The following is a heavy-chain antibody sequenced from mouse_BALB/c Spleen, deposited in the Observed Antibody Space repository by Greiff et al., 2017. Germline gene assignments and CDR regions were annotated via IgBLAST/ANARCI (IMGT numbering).Heavy chain of an antibody. CDR1: GYTFTNYW. CDR2: IYPGGGYT. D-gene: IGHD2-14*01. Sequence: VQRVESGAELVRPGTSVKMSCKAAGYTFTNYWIGWVKQRPGHGLEWIGDIYPGGGYTNYNEKFKGKATLTADTSSSTAYMQLSSLTSEDSAIYYCARREEVRRWFDYWGQGTTLTVSS. J-gene: IGHJ2*01. V-gene: IGHV1-63*02. CDR3: ARREEVRRWFDY.